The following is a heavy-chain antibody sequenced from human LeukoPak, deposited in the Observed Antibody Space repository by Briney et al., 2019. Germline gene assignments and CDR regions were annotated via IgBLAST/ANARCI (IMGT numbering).Heavy chain of an antibody. D-gene: IGHD1-26*01. CDR2: IIPILGIA. CDR1: GGTFSSYA. V-gene: IGHV1-69*04. CDR3: AAPSGSYNYYYGMDV. Sequence: GASVKVSCKASGGTFSSYAISWVRQAPGQGLEWMGRIIPILGIANYAQKLQGRVTMTTDTSTSTAYMELRSLRSDDTAVYYCAAPSGSYNYYYGMDVWGQGTTVTVSS. J-gene: IGHJ6*02.